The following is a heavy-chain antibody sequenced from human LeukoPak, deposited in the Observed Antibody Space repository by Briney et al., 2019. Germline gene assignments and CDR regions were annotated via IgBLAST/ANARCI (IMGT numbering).Heavy chain of an antibody. CDR3: ASEYYDILTGYTPHGY. CDR1: GGSISSSGYY. CDR2: IYYSGST. V-gene: IGHV4-39*01. D-gene: IGHD3-9*01. Sequence: SETLSLTCTVSGGSISSSGYYWGWIRQPPGQGLEWIGSIYYSGSTYHNPSLKSRVTISGDTSKNQFSLKLSSVTAADTAVYNCASEYYDILTGYTPHGYWGQGTLVTVSS. J-gene: IGHJ4*02.